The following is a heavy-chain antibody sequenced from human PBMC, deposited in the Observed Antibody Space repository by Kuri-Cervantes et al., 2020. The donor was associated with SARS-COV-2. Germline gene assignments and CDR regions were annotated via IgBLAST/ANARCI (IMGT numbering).Heavy chain of an antibody. D-gene: IGHD4-23*01. J-gene: IGHJ1*01. CDR3: ATDKPSYGGNGYLQL. CDR1: GGSIRSGAYY. CDR2: IYCNGVT. V-gene: IGHV4-31*03. Sequence: LRLSCSVSGGSIRSGAYYCHWIRHRPGKGLEWIGNIYCNGVTYYNPSLKSRVTISVDTSKNQFSLKLSSMTAADTAVYYCATDKPSYGGNGYLQLWGQGTLVTVSS.